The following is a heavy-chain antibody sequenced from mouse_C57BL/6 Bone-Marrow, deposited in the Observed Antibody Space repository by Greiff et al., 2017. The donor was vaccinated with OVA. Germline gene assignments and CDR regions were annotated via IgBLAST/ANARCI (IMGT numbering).Heavy chain of an antibody. CDR1: GYTFTSYW. D-gene: IGHD2-3*01. Sequence: VQLQQPGAELVKPGASVKMSCKASGYTFTSYWITWVKQRPGQGLEWIGDIYPGSGSTNYNEKFKSKATLTVDTSSSTAYMQLSSLTSEDSAVYYCARRDDGYGASAYWGQGTLVTVSA. CDR2: IYPGSGST. J-gene: IGHJ3*01. CDR3: ARRDDGYGASAY. V-gene: IGHV1-55*01.